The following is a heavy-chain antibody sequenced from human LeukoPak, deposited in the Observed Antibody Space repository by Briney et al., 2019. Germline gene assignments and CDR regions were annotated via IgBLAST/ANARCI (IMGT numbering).Heavy chain of an antibody. CDR2: IYSGGST. J-gene: IGHJ6*02. Sequence: GGSLRLSCAASGFTVSSNYMSWARQAPGKGLEWVSVIYSGGSTYYADSVKGRFIISRDNSKNTVNLQMNSLRAEDTAVYYCASQDRDSIWALDVWGQGTTVSVSS. CDR3: ASQDRDSIWALDV. D-gene: IGHD3-3*02. V-gene: IGHV3-66*04. CDR1: GFTVSSNY.